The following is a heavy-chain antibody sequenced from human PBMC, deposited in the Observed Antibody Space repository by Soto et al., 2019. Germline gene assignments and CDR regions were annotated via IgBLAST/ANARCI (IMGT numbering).Heavy chain of an antibody. V-gene: IGHV1-46*03. J-gene: IGHJ6*02. CDR3: ASSPAHGSSGYGIPPDVSHGMDV. CDR1: GYTFTSYY. Sequence: QMQLVQSGAEVKRPGASVKVSCKASGYTFTSYYMHWVRLAPGQGLEWMGIINPSGGITSSAQTFQGRVSMTSDTATSTVYMELRSLRSEDTSVYYCASSPAHGSSGYGIPPDVSHGMDVWGQGTTVTVSS. CDR2: INPSGGIT. D-gene: IGHD6-13*01.